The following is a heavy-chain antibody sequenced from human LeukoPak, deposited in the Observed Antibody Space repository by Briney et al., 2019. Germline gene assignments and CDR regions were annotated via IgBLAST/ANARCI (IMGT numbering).Heavy chain of an antibody. CDR1: GGSISSYY. J-gene: IGHJ5*02. V-gene: IGHV4-59*01. CDR3: ARDSLVGDWFDP. D-gene: IGHD2-15*01. CDR2: IYYSGST. Sequence: SETLSLTCPVSGGSISSYYWSWIRQPPGKGLEWIGYIYYSGSTNYNPSLKSRVTMSVDTSKNQFSLKLSSVTAADTAVYYCARDSLVGDWFDPWGQGILVTVSS.